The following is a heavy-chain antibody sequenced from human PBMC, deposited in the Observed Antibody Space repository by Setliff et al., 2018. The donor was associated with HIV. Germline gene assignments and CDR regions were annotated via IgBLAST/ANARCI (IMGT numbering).Heavy chain of an antibody. D-gene: IGHD6-19*01. V-gene: IGHV4-34*01. Sequence: SETLSLTCAVYGGSFSDYYWSWIRQPPGKGLEWIGEINHSGSTNYNPSLKRRVTISVDTSKNQFSLKLNSVTAADTAVYYCARARSDWYNVRPYYFDLWGQGTPVTVSS. CDR3: ARARSDWYNVRPYYFDL. J-gene: IGHJ4*02. CDR2: INHSGST. CDR1: GGSFSDYY.